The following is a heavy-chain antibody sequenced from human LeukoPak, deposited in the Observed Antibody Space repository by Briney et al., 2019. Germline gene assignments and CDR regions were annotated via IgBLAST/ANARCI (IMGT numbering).Heavy chain of an antibody. J-gene: IGHJ4*02. CDR3: ARGAHRTVTTLGY. CDR1: GGSISSGDYH. CDR2: IYYSGST. D-gene: IGHD4-11*01. V-gene: IGHV4-30-4*08. Sequence: SETLSLTCTVSGGSISSGDYHWRWLRQPPGKGLEWIGYIYYSGSTYYNPSLKSRVTISVDTSKNQFSLKLSSVTAADTAVYYCARGAHRTVTTLGYGGQGTLVTVSS.